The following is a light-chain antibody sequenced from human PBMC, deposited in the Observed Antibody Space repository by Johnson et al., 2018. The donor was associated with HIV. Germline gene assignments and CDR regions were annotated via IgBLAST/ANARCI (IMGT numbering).Light chain of an antibody. CDR3: GTWDGSLSVYV. V-gene: IGLV1-51*01. CDR2: DNN. J-gene: IGLJ1*01. Sequence: QSVLTQPPSVSAAPGQKVTISCSGSSSNIGNNYVSWYQQLPGTAPKLLIYDNNKRPSGIPARFSGSKSATSATLDITGLQTGDGADYYCGTWDGSLSVYVFGAGTEVTV. CDR1: SSNIGNNY.